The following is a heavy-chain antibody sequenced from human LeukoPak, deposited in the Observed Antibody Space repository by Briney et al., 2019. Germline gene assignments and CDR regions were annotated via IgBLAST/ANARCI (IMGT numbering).Heavy chain of an antibody. CDR1: GDSVSSNSAA. V-gene: IGHV6-1*01. CDR2: TYYRSKWYN. CDR3: AREGRSSWYKRWFDP. J-gene: IGHJ5*02. D-gene: IGHD6-13*01. Sequence: SQTLSLTCAISGDSVSSNSAAWNWIRQSPSRGLEWLGRTYYRSKWYNDYAVSVKSRITINPDTSKNQFSLRLNSVTPEDTAVYYCAREGRSSWYKRWFDPWGQGTLVTVSS.